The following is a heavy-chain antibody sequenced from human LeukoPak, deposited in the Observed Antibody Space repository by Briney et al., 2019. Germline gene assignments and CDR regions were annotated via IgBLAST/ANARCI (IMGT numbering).Heavy chain of an antibody. CDR1: GFTFSSKY. CDR2: IFAGGST. CDR3: ARERGHLDY. V-gene: IGHV3-66*01. Sequence: GGSLRLSCAASGFTFSSKYMTWVRQAPGEGLEWVSLIFAGGSTLYADSVKGRFTISRDNSKNTLYLQMNSLRAEDTAVYYCARERGHLDYWGQGTLVTVSS. D-gene: IGHD6-25*01. J-gene: IGHJ4*02.